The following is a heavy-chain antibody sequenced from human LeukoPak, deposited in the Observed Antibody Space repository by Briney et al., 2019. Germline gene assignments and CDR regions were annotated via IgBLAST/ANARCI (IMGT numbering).Heavy chain of an antibody. J-gene: IGHJ3*02. CDR1: GFTFSSYS. V-gene: IGHV3-74*01. CDR3: TTSKAIYVFDI. Sequence: GGSLRLSCAASGFTFSSYSIHWVRQVPGKGLVWVSRINRDGSVTAYADSVKGRFTISRDNAKNTLYLQMNSLRAEDTALYYCTTSKAIYVFDIWGQGTMVTVSS. CDR2: INRDGSVT. D-gene: IGHD3-9*01.